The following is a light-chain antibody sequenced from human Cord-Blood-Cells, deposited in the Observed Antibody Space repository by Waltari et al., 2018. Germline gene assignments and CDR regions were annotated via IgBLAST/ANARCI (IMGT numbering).Light chain of an antibody. CDR1: SRDLGCYNL. CDR2: EGS. CDR3: CSYAGSSTFRV. V-gene: IGLV2-23*03. J-gene: IGLJ3*02. Sequence: QSALTQPAPVSGPPGPSITISCTATSRDLGCYNLGSWYQQPPGKATKLMIYEGSKRPSGVSNRFSGSKSGNTASLTISGLQAEDEADYYCCSYAGSSTFRVFGGGTKLTVL.